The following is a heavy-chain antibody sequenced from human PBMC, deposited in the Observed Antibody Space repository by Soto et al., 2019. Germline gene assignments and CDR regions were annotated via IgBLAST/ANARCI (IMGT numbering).Heavy chain of an antibody. CDR1: GFTFSDYY. CDR2: ISSSGSTI. CDR3: ARVDCSGGSCYFAFDI. Sequence: PGGSLRLSCAASGFTFSDYYMSWIRQAPGKGLEWVSYISSSGSTIYYADSVKGRFTISRDDAKNSLYLQMNSLRAEDTAVYYCARVDCSGGSCYFAFDIWGQGTMVTVSS. J-gene: IGHJ3*02. V-gene: IGHV3-11*01. D-gene: IGHD2-15*01.